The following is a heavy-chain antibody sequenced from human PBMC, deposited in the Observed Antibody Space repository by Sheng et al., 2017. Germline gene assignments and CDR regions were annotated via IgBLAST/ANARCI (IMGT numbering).Heavy chain of an antibody. Sequence: QVQLVESGGGVVQPGRSLRLSCEASGFTFSSSGMHWVRQAPGKGLEWVAIISYDGSNKYYADSVRGRFTISRDNSKNTLYLQMNSLRAEDTAVYYCAKADDVLYYFDYWGQGTLVTVSS. D-gene: IGHD1-1*01. J-gene: IGHJ4*02. CDR3: AKADDVLYYFDY. CDR2: ISYDGSNK. V-gene: IGHV3-30*18. CDR1: GFTFSSSG.